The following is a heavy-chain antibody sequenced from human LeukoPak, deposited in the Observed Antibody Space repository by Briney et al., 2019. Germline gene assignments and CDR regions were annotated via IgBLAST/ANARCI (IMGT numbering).Heavy chain of an antibody. V-gene: IGHV3-33*01. J-gene: IGHJ4*02. Sequence: GRSLRLSCAASGFTFSSYGMHWVRQAPGKGLEWVAVIWYDGSNKYYADSVKGRSTISRDNSKNTLYLQMNSLRAEDTAVYYCARDAGYSYGYLFDYWGQGTLVTVSS. CDR1: GFTFSSYG. CDR3: ARDAGYSYGYLFDY. D-gene: IGHD5-18*01. CDR2: IWYDGSNK.